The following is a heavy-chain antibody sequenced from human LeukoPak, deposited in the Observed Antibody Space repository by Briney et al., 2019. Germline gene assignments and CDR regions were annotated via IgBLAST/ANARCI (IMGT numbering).Heavy chain of an antibody. J-gene: IGHJ5*02. D-gene: IGHD6-13*01. CDR1: GGTFSSYA. CDR2: IIPIFGTA. CDR3: ARDLGAAAAGTNH. Sequence: SVKVSCKASGGTFSSYAISWVRQAPGQGLEWMGGIIPIFGTANYAQKFQGRVTITTDESTSTAYMELSSLKSEDTAVYYCARDLGAAAAGTNHWGQGTLVTVSS. V-gene: IGHV1-69*05.